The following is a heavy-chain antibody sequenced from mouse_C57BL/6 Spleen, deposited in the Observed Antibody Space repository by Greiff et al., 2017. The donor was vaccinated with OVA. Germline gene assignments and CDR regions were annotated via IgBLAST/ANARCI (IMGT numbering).Heavy chain of an antibody. D-gene: IGHD2-4*01. V-gene: IGHV14-2*01. CDR1: GFNIKDYY. Sequence: EVKLVESGAELVKPGASVKLSCTASGFNIKDYYMHWVKQRTEQGLEWIGRIDPEDGATKYAPKFQGKATITADTSSNTAYLQLSSLTSEDTAVYYCARGDYDPYFDYWGQGTTLTVSS. CDR3: ARGDYDPYFDY. CDR2: IDPEDGAT. J-gene: IGHJ2*01.